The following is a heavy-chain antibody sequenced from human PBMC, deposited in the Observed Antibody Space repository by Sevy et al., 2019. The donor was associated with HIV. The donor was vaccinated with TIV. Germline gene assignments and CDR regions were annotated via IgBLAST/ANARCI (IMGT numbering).Heavy chain of an antibody. CDR1: GYTFTSYG. CDR3: ASGPSKTTVTTVDY. J-gene: IGHJ4*02. V-gene: IGHV1-18*01. CDR2: ISAYNGNT. Sequence: ASVKVSCKASGYTFTSYGISWVRQAPGQGLEGMGWISAYNGNTNYAQKLQGRVTMTTDTSTSTAYMELRSLRSDDTAVYYCASGPSKTTVTTVDYWGQGTLVTVSS. D-gene: IGHD4-17*01.